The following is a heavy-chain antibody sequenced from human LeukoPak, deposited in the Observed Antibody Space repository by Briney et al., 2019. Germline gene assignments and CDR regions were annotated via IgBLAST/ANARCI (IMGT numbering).Heavy chain of an antibody. Sequence: HPGGSLRLSCTASGFTFGDYAMSWVRQAPGKGLEWVGFIRSKAYGGTTEYAASVKGRFTISRDDSKSIAYLQMNSLKTKDTAVYYCTREARGYYLDWFDPWGQGTLVTVSS. CDR1: GFTFGDYA. V-gene: IGHV3-49*04. D-gene: IGHD3-22*01. CDR3: TREARGYYLDWFDP. CDR2: IRSKAYGGTT. J-gene: IGHJ5*02.